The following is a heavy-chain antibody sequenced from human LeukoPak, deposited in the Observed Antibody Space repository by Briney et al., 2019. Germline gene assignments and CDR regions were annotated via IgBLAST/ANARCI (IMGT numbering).Heavy chain of an antibody. V-gene: IGHV4-34*01. J-gene: IGHJ6*02. Sequence: KPSETLSLTCAVYGESFNGYFWSWIRQPPGKGLEWIGEINHRGYTNYNPSLKSRITISIDTSKSQFSLKMTSVTAADTAVYFCGGYYSSIYGMDVWGQGTSVTVSS. D-gene: IGHD3-3*01. CDR3: GGYYSSIYGMDV. CDR2: INHRGYT. CDR1: GESFNGYF.